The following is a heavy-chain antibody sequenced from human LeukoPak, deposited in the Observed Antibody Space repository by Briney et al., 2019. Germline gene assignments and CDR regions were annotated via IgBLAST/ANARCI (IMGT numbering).Heavy chain of an antibody. V-gene: IGHV3-30*02. J-gene: IGHJ4*02. D-gene: IGHD2-15*01. CDR2: IRYDGSNK. CDR3: ARTWYCSGGSCWVEPDY. CDR1: GFTFSSYG. Sequence: QPGGSLRLSCAASGFTFSSYGMHWVRQAPGKGLEWVAFIRYDGSNKYYADSVKGRFTISRDNAKNSLYLQMNSLRAEDTAVYYCARTWYCSGGSCWVEPDYWGQGTLVTVSS.